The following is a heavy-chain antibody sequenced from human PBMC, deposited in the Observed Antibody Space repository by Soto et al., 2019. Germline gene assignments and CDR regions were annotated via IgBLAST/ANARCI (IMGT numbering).Heavy chain of an antibody. CDR3: ARVGGFGATTIDY. CDR1: GGSISSGDYY. V-gene: IGHV4-30-4*01. Sequence: QVQLQESGPGLVKPSQTLSLTCTVSGGSISSGDYYWSWIRQPPGKGLEWIGYIYYSGSTYYNPSLATRVNISVDTSKTKCALKMSSVTAAASAVYYCARVGGFGATTIDYWGQGTLVTVSS. J-gene: IGHJ4*02. CDR2: IYYSGST. D-gene: IGHD3-10*01.